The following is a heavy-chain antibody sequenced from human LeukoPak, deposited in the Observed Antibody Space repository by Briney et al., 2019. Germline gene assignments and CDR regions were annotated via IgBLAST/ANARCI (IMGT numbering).Heavy chain of an antibody. CDR1: GGSMTGYH. D-gene: IGHD3-10*01. CDR2: IYYSGRT. Sequence: SETLSLTCTVSGGSMTGYHWNWMRQPPEKGLEWIGYIYYSGRTDYNPSLQSRVTISVDTSKNQFSLTLTSVTAADTAVYYCARGPPDFYNSGSYYNGYNWFDSWGQGTLVTVSS. V-gene: IGHV4-59*08. J-gene: IGHJ5*01. CDR3: ARGPPDFYNSGSYYNGYNWFDS.